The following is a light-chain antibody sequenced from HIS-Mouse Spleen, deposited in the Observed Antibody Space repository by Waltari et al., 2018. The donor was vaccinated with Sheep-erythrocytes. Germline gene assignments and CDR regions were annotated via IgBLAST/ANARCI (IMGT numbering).Light chain of an antibody. J-gene: IGLJ2*01. V-gene: IGLV2-11*01. CDR1: SSDVGGYNY. CDR3: SSYAGSNNLV. CDR2: DVS. Sequence: QSALTQPRSVSGSPGQSVTISCTGTSSDVGGYNYVSWYQQHPGKAPKLMIYDVSGRPAGVPVRFAGAKSGNTASLTVSGLQAEDEADYYCSSYAGSNNLVFGGGTKLTVL.